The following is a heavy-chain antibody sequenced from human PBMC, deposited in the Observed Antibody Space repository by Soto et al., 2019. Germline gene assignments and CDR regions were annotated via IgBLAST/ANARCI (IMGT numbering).Heavy chain of an antibody. CDR2: IYHTGRT. J-gene: IGHJ3*02. V-gene: IGHV4-4*02. Sequence: QVQLQESGPSLVKPSGTLSLTCVITNTSISSSNWWSWVRQAPGKGLEWIGEIYHTGRTNYAPSLKSRVTMSIDKSNNRFSLRLTSLTAADTAVYYCVRDEAHYDILAGSSLGRAFDIWGQRTMVTVSS. CDR1: NTSISSSNW. D-gene: IGHD3-9*01. CDR3: VRDEAHYDILAGSSLGRAFDI.